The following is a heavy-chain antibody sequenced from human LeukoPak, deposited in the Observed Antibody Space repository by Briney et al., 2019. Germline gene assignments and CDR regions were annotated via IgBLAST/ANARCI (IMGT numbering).Heavy chain of an antibody. CDR2: IYYSGST. CDR1: GGSISSSSYY. CDR3: ARHNQRIQLWPPPDY. V-gene: IGHV4-39*01. D-gene: IGHD5-18*01. J-gene: IGHJ4*02. Sequence: SETLSLTCTVSGGSISSSSYYWGWIRQPPGKGLEWIGSIYYSGSTYYNPSLKSRVTISVDTSKNQFSLKLSSVTAADTAVYYCARHNQRIQLWPPPDYWGQGTLVTVSS.